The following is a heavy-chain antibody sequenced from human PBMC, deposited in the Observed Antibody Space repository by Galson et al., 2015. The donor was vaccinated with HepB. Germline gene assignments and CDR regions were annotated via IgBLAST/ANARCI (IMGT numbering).Heavy chain of an antibody. CDR1: GFTFGGSG. J-gene: IGHJ3*02. Sequence: SLRLSCAASGFTFGGSGMHWVRQASGKGLEWVGRIRSNANNYATAYAASVKGRFTISRDDSENTTYLQMNSLKTEDTAVYYCTRLADDFSFKAVTDAFDIWGQGTMVTVS. V-gene: IGHV3-73*01. CDR3: TRLADDFSFKAVTDAFDI. D-gene: IGHD5-18*01. CDR2: IRSNANNYAT.